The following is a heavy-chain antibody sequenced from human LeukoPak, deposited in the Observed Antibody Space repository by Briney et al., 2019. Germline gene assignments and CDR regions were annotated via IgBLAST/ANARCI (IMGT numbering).Heavy chain of an antibody. J-gene: IGHJ6*02. V-gene: IGHV3-30*18. CDR2: ISYDGSNK. Sequence: GGSLRLSCAASGFTFSSYGMHWVRQAPGKGLEWVAVISYDGSNKYYADSVKGRFTISRDNSKNTLYLQMNSLRVEDTAVYYCAKPLRESPMIYGMDVWGQGTTVTVSS. CDR1: GFTFSSYG. CDR3: AKPLRESPMIYGMDV. D-gene: IGHD3-16*01.